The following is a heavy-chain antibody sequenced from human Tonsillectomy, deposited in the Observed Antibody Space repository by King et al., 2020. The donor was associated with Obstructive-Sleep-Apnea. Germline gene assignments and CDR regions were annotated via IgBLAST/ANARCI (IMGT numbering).Heavy chain of an antibody. CDR2: IYWDDDK. Sequence: TLKESGPTLVKPTQTLTLTCTFSGFSLSTSGVGVGWIRQPPGKALEWLALIYWDDDKRYSPSLKSRLTITKDTSKNQVGLTMTNMDPVDTATYYCAHSRSTLNDNGDYGARTLSRELDYWGQGTLVTVSS. CDR3: AHSRSTLNDNGDYGARTLSRELDY. J-gene: IGHJ4*02. V-gene: IGHV2-5*02. CDR1: GFSLSTSGVG. D-gene: IGHD4-17*01.